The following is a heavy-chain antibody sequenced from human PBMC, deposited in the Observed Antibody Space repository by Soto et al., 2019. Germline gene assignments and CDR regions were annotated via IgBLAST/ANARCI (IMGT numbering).Heavy chain of an antibody. CDR1: GYSFTRYW. V-gene: IGHV5-51*01. J-gene: IGHJ6*02. Sequence: GESLKISCEAFGYSFTRYWIAWVRQMPGKGLEWMGIIYPGDSDTRYSPSFQGQVTISVDKSIDTAYLQWSSLKASDTAMYYCARLEVLVNGMDVWGQGTTVTVSS. CDR2: IYPGDSDT. CDR3: ARLEVLVNGMDV. D-gene: IGHD2-8*02.